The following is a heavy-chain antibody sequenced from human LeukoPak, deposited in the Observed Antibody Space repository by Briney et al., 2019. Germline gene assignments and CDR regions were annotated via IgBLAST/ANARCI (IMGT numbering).Heavy chain of an antibody. D-gene: IGHD4-17*01. V-gene: IGHV3-21*04. CDR1: GFTFSSYS. CDR2: ISSSSSYI. J-gene: IGHJ5*02. Sequence: PGGSLRLSCAASGFTFSSYSMNWVRQAPGKGLEWVSSISSSSSYIYYADSVKGRLTISRDNAKNSLYLQMNNLRAEDTALYYCVRGRDYVGVAASLDLWGRGTLVTVS. CDR3: VRGRDYVGVAASLDL.